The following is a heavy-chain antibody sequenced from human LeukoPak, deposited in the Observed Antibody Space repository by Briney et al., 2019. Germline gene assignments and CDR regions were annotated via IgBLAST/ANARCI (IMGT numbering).Heavy chain of an antibody. CDR3: ARDRVAGKVSFYYYYGMDV. CDR2: IWYDGSNK. J-gene: IGHJ6*02. D-gene: IGHD6-19*01. CDR1: GFTFSSYG. Sequence: GGSLRLSCAASGFTFSSYGMHWVRQAPGKGLEWVAVIWYDGSNKYYADSVKGRFTISRDNSKNTLYLQMNSLRAEDTAVYYCARDRVAGKVSFYYYYGMDVWGQGTTVTVSS. V-gene: IGHV3-33*01.